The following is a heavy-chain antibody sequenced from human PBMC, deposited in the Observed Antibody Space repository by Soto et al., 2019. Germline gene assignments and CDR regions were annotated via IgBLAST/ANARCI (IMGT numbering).Heavy chain of an antibody. CDR2: ISYDGSNK. CDR1: GFTFSSYG. D-gene: IGHD2-15*01. J-gene: IGHJ4*02. V-gene: IGHV3-30*18. Sequence: QVQLVESGGGVVQPGRSLRLSCAASGFTFSSYGMHWVRQAPGKGLEWVAVISYDGSNKYYADSVKGRFTISRDNSKNTLYLQMNSLRAEDTAVYYCAKGLGDIVVVVAATDSHFEYWGQGTLVTVSS. CDR3: AKGLGDIVVVVAATDSHFEY.